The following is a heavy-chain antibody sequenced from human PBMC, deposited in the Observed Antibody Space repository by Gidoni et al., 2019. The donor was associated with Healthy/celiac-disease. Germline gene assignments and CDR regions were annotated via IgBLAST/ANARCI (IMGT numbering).Heavy chain of an antibody. V-gene: IGHV3-7*03. CDR3: AREWYYDFWSGYSREDWFDP. J-gene: IGHJ5*02. CDR2: IKQDGSEK. Sequence: EVQLVESGGGLVQPGGSLRLSCAASGFTFSSYWMSWVRQAPGKGLEWVANIKQDGSEKYYVDSVKGRFTISRDNAKNSLYLQMNSLRAEDTAVYYCAREWYYDFWSGYSREDWFDPWGQGTLVTVSS. D-gene: IGHD3-3*01. CDR1: GFTFSSYW.